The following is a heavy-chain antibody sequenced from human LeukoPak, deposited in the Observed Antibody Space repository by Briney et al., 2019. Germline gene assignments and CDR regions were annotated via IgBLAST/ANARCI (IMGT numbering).Heavy chain of an antibody. D-gene: IGHD6-13*01. CDR1: GGSISSSSYY. CDR2: IYYSGST. V-gene: IGHV4-39*01. J-gene: IGHJ4*02. CDR3: ARSEDGYSSGWYVRRTRHFDY. Sequence: SETLSLTCTVSGGSISSSSYYWGWIRQPPGKGLEWIGSIYYSGSTYYNPSLKSRVTISVDTSKNQFSLKLSSVTAADTAVYYCARSEDGYSSGWYVRRTRHFDYWGQGTLVTVSS.